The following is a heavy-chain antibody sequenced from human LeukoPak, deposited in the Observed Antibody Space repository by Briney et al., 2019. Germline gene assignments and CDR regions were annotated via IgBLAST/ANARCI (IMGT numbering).Heavy chain of an antibody. CDR2: INAGNGNT. J-gene: IGHJ5*02. D-gene: IGHD6-19*01. CDR1: GGTFSSYA. V-gene: IGHV1-3*01. CDR3: ARAGRVIAVAGTKNWFDP. Sequence: ASVKVSCKASGGTFSSYAMHWVRQAPGQRLEWMGWINAGNGNTKYSQRFQGRVTITRDTSASTAYMELSSLRSEDTAVYYCARAGRVIAVAGTKNWFDPWGQGTLVTVSS.